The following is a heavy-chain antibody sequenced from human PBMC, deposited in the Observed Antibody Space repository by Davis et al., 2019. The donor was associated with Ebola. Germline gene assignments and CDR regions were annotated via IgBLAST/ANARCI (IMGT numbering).Heavy chain of an antibody. D-gene: IGHD1-26*01. CDR3: ARDHMGSLDN. CDR2: IFNSGTA. CDR1: GGSISGYP. J-gene: IGHJ4*02. V-gene: IGHV4-4*07. Sequence: MPSETLSLTCPVSGGSISGYPWAWIRHPPRKGLDYVGPIFNSGTASYNSALKSRVTISLDKSSNQFSLKLNSVTAADTAIYFCARDHMGSLDNWGQGTLVTVSS.